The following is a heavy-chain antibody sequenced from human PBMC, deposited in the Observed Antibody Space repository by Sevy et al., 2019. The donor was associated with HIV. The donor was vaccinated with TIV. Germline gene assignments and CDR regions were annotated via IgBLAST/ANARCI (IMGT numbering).Heavy chain of an antibody. Sequence: SETLSLTCAVSGGSIRGGDYYWSWIRQRPGKGLEWMGYICNRGNVHYSPSLKSRLLISVDTSKKQFSLELRSVTAADTAIYYCATGRGGYTDGNFYYYYGMDVWGHGTTVTVSS. CDR1: GGSIRGGDYY. CDR2: ICNRGNV. V-gene: IGHV4-31*11. CDR3: ATGRGGYTDGNFYYYYGMDV. J-gene: IGHJ6*02. D-gene: IGHD5-18*01.